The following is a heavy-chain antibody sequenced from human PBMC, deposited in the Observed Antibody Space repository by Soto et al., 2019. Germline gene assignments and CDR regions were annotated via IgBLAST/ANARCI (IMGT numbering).Heavy chain of an antibody. D-gene: IGHD6-6*01. J-gene: IGHJ4*02. CDR1: GFTFSSYA. CDR3: AKRSSSSTFDY. Sequence: EVQLLESGGGLVQPGESLRLSCAASGFTFSSYAMSWFRQAPGKGLEWVSVISGSDDSTYYADSVKGRFTISRDNSKNTLYLQMNSLRAEDTAVYYCAKRSSSSTFDYCGQGTLVTVSS. V-gene: IGHV3-23*01. CDR2: ISGSDDST.